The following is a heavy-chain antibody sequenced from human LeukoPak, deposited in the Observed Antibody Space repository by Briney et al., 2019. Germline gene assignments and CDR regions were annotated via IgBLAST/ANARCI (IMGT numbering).Heavy chain of an antibody. J-gene: IGHJ5*02. D-gene: IGHD5-18*01. V-gene: IGHV4-59*01. Sequence: SETLSLTCTVSGGSISSYYWSWIRQPPGKGLEWIGYIYYSGSTNYNPSLKSRVTISVDTSKNQSSLKLSSVTAADTAVYYCARVLFSTAMVSPWFDPWGQGTLVTVSS. CDR3: ARVLFSTAMVSPWFDP. CDR2: IYYSGST. CDR1: GGSISSYY.